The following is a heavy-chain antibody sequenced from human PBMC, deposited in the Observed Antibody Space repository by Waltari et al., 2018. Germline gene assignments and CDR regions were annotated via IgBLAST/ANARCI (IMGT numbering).Heavy chain of an antibody. CDR1: GGTFSSYA. Sequence: VQLVQSGAEVKKPGSSVKVSCKASGGTFSSYAISWVRQAAGQGLEGMGGITYPGDSDTRYSPSFQGQVTISADKSISTAYLQWSSLKASDTAMYYCARLPPYSSSSTIDYWGQGTLVTVSS. V-gene: IGHV5-51*01. D-gene: IGHD6-6*01. CDR3: ARLPPYSSSSTIDY. J-gene: IGHJ4*02. CDR2: TYPGDSDT.